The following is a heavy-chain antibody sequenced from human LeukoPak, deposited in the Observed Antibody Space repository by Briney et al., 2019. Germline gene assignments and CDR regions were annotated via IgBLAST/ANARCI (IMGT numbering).Heavy chain of an antibody. CDR1: GFTFSSYE. CDR3: ARDGLAAATLHWCFDL. CDR2: ISSSGSTI. D-gene: IGHD2-15*01. V-gene: IGHV3-48*03. Sequence: GGSLRLSCAASGFTFSSYEMNGGRQAPGKGLEWVSYISSSGSTIYYADSVKGRFTISRDNARNSLYLQMNSLRAEDTAVYYCARDGLAAATLHWCFDLWGRGTLVTVSS. J-gene: IGHJ2*01.